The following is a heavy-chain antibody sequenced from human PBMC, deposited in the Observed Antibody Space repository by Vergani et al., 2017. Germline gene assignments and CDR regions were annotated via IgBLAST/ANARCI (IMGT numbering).Heavy chain of an antibody. Sequence: QVQLVQSGAEVKKPGSSVKVSCKASGGTFSSYTISWVRQAPGQGLEWMGIINPSGGSTSYAQKFQGRVTMTRDTSTSTVYMELSSLRSEDTAVYYCATSLTIFGVVITDYWGQGTLVTVSS. CDR3: ATSLTIFGVVITDY. V-gene: IGHV1-46*01. CDR1: GGTFSSYT. CDR2: INPSGGST. D-gene: IGHD3-3*01. J-gene: IGHJ4*02.